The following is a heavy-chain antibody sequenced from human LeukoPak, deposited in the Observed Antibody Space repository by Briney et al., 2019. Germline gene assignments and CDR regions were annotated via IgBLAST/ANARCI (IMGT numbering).Heavy chain of an antibody. V-gene: IGHV3-48*03. CDR2: ISSSGSAI. CDR3: ARDMLLEDAFDI. D-gene: IGHD3-10*02. CDR1: GFTFSSYE. Sequence: PGGSLRLSCAASGFTFSSYEMNWVRQAPGKGLEWVSYISSSGSAIYYADSVKGRFTISRDNTKNSVFLQMHSLRGDDTALYYCARDMLLEDAFDIWGQGTMVIVSS. J-gene: IGHJ3*02.